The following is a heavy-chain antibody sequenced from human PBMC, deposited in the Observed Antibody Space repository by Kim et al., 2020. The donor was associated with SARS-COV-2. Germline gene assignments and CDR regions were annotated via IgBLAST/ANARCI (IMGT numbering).Heavy chain of an antibody. D-gene: IGHD2-15*01. V-gene: IGHV1-69*13. Sequence: SVKVSCKASGGTFSSYAISWVRQAPGQGLEWMGGIIPIFGTANYAQKFQGRVTITADASTSTAYMELSSLRSEDTAVYYCARGRYCSGGSCPIDYWGQGTLGTVSS. CDR3: ARGRYCSGGSCPIDY. J-gene: IGHJ4*02. CDR1: GGTFSSYA. CDR2: IIPIFGTA.